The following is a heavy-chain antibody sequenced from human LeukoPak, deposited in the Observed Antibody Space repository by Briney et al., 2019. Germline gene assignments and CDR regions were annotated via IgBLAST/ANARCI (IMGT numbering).Heavy chain of an antibody. J-gene: IGHJ5*02. Sequence: SETQSLTCTVSGGSISSYYWSWIRQPPGKGLEWIGEINHSGSTNYNPSLKSRVTISVDTSKNQFSLKLSSVTAADTAVYYCARELGIAVTWGQGTLVTVSS. CDR1: GGSISSYY. CDR3: ARELGIAVT. CDR2: INHSGST. V-gene: IGHV4-34*01. D-gene: IGHD6-19*01.